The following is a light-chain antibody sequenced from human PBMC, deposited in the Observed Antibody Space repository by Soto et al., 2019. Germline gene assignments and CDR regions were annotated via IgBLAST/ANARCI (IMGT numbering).Light chain of an antibody. J-gene: IGKJ5*01. CDR3: HQRNT. V-gene: IGKV3-11*01. Sequence: VLTQSPVTLSLSPGDRATLSCRASQSVSTYLAWYRQAPGQPPRLLIYDTSNRATGVPPRFSGSRSGTDFTLTISGVEPEYFALYFCHQRNTFGQGTRLEIK. CDR1: QSVSTY. CDR2: DTS.